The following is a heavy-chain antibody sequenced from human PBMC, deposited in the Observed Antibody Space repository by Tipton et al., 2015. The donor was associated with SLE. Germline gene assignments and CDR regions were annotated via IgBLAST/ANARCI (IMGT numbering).Heavy chain of an antibody. D-gene: IGHD3-9*01. Sequence: SLRLSCAASGFTFSNYAMHWVRQAPGKGLEWVAVISYDGSNKYYADSVKGRFTISRDNFKNTLYLQMNSLRAEDTAVYYCASDILTGPDYWGQGTLVTVSS. V-gene: IGHV3-30*04. J-gene: IGHJ4*02. CDR1: GFTFSNYA. CDR2: ISYDGSNK. CDR3: ASDILTGPDY.